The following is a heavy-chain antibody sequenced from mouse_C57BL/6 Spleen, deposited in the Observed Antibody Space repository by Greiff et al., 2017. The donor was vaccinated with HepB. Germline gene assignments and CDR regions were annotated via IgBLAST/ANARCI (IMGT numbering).Heavy chain of an antibody. J-gene: IGHJ2*01. Sequence: EVMLVESGEGLVKPGGSLKLSCAASGFTFSSYAMSWVRQTPEKRLEWVAYISSGGDYIYYADTVKGRFTISRDNARNTLYLQMSSLKSEDTAMYYCTRDRGSSPYFDYWGQGTTLTVSS. CDR2: ISSGGDYI. D-gene: IGHD1-1*01. V-gene: IGHV5-9-1*02. CDR3: TRDRGSSPYFDY. CDR1: GFTFSSYA.